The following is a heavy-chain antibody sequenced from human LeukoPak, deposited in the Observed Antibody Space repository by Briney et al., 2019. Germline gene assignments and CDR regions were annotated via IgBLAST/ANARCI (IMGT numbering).Heavy chain of an antibody. CDR3: ARDCGGDCYHQGEFDY. V-gene: IGHV1-69*04. J-gene: IGHJ4*02. CDR2: IIPILGIA. CDR1: GGTFRSYA. Sequence: GASVKVSCKASGGTFRSYAISWVRQAPGQGLEWMGRIIPILGIANYAQKFQGRVTITADKSTSTAYMELSSLRSEDTAVYYCARDCGGDCYHQGEFDYWGQGTLVTVSS. D-gene: IGHD2-21*02.